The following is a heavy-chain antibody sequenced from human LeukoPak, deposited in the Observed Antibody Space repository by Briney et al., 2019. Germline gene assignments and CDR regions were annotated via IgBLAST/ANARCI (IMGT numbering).Heavy chain of an antibody. D-gene: IGHD5-18*01. Sequence: PSETLSLTCTVSGGSISSYYWSWIRQPPGKGLEWIGYIYYSGSTNYNPSLKSRVTISVDTSKNQFSLKLSSVTAADTAVYYCASADTAMAEPFDYWGQGTLVTVSS. CDR2: IYYSGST. J-gene: IGHJ4*02. V-gene: IGHV4-59*01. CDR1: GGSISSYY. CDR3: ASADTAMAEPFDY.